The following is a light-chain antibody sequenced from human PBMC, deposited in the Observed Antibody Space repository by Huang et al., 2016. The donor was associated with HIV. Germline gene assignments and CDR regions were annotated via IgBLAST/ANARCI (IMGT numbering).Light chain of an antibody. V-gene: IGKV2-28*01. J-gene: IGKJ2*01. CDR3: MQALQTPYT. CDR2: LGS. CDR1: QSLLHGNGYNY. Sequence: DIVMTQSPLSLPVTPGEPASISCRSSQSLLHGNGYNYLDWYLQKPGQSPQLVIYLGSTRAAGVPDRCSGSGSGTDFTLKISRVGAEDVGVYYGMQALQTPYTFGQGTKLEIK.